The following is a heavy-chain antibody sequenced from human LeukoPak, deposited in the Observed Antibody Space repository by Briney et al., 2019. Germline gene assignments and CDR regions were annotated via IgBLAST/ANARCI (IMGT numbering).Heavy chain of an antibody. J-gene: IGHJ4*02. D-gene: IGHD3-22*01. V-gene: IGHV4-39*07. CDR2: INHSGST. Sequence: SETLSLTCTVSGGSISSSPYYWGWIRQPPGKGLEWIGEINHSGSTNYNPSLKSRVTISVDTSKNQFSLKLSSVTAADTAVYYCARAGNYYDSSGYLPDYWGQGTLVTVSS. CDR1: GGSISSSPYY. CDR3: ARAGNYYDSSGYLPDY.